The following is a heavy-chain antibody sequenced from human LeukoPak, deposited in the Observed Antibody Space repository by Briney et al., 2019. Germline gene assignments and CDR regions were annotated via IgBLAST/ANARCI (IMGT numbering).Heavy chain of an antibody. CDR2: IYYSGST. D-gene: IGHD2-2*02. V-gene: IGHV4-59*12. CDR1: GGSISSYY. J-gene: IGHJ6*03. CDR3: ARDGYCSSTSCYKGPYYYYYMDV. Sequence: SETLSLTCTVSGGSISSYYWSWIRQPPGKGLEWIGYIYYSGSTNYNPSLKSRVTISVDTSKNQFSLKLSSVTAADTAVYYCARDGYCSSTSCYKGPYYYYYMDVWGKGTTVTVSS.